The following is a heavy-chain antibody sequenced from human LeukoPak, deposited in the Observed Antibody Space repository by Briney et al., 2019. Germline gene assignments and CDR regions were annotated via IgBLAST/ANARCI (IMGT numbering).Heavy chain of an antibody. V-gene: IGHV3-74*01. CDR1: GFTFSSYW. CDR2: INSGGSAT. CDR3: TRDHGLDV. Sequence: GGSLRLSCAASGFTFSSYWMSWVRQAPGKGLMWVSQINSGGSATSCADPVKGRCTISGDNAKNMLYVEMNSLRVEDTAVYFCTRDHGLDVWGQGTTVTVSS. J-gene: IGHJ6*02.